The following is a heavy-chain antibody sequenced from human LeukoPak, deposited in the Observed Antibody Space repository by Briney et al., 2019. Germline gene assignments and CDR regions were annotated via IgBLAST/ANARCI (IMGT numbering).Heavy chain of an antibody. CDR3: AAVDTAMVPTDY. CDR1: GFTFTSSA. V-gene: IGHV1-58*01. CDR2: IVVGSGNT. J-gene: IGHJ4*02. Sequence: SVKFSCKASGFTFTSSAVQWVRQARGQRLEWIGWIVVGSGNTNYAQKFQERVTITRDMSTSTAYMELSSLRSEDTAVYYCAAVDTAMVPTDYWGQGTLVTVSS. D-gene: IGHD5-18*01.